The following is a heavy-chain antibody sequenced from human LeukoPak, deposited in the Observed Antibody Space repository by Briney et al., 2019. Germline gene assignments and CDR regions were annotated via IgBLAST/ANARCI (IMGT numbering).Heavy chain of an antibody. D-gene: IGHD6-19*01. J-gene: IGHJ5*02. V-gene: IGHV4-34*01. CDR2: INHSGST. CDR3: ARDSGAVAGSNWFDP. CDR1: GGSFSGYY. Sequence: SETLSLTCAVYGGSFSGYYWSWIRQPPGKGLEWIGEINHSGSTNYNPSLKSRVTISVDTSKNQFSLKLSSVTAADTAVYYCARDSGAVAGSNWFDPWGQGTLVTVSS.